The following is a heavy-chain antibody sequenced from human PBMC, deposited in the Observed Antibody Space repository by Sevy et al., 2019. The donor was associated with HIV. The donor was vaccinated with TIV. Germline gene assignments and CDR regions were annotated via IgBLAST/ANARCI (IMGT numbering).Heavy chain of an antibody. CDR1: GGSISSSSYY. V-gene: IGHV4-39*01. D-gene: IGHD5-18*01. J-gene: IGHJ5*02. Sequence: SETLSLTCTVSGGSISSSSYYWGWIRQPPGKGLEWIGSIYYSGSTYYNPSLKSRVTISVDTSKNQFSLKLSSVTAADTAVYYCVRLDVDTAMVRGMFDPWGQGTLVTVSS. CDR2: IYYSGST. CDR3: VRLDVDTAMVRGMFDP.